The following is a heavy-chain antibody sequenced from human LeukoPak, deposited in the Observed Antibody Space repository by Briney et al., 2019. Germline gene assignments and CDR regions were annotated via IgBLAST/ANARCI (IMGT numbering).Heavy chain of an antibody. CDR1: GFTLSSYE. CDR3: ATYRQVLLPFES. Sequence: PGGSLRLSCTASGFTLSSYEMSWIRQAPGKGLEWVSSIFPSGGEIHYADSVRGRFTISRDNSKSTLSLQMNSLRAEDTAIYYCATYRQVLLPFESWGQGTLVTVSS. CDR2: IFPSGGEI. D-gene: IGHD2-8*02. J-gene: IGHJ4*02. V-gene: IGHV3-23*01.